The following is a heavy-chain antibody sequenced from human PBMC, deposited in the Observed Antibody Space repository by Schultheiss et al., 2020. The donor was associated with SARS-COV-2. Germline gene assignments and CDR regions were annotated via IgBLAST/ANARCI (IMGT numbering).Heavy chain of an antibody. CDR3: ARGYGYYDSSGYPEYFHH. D-gene: IGHD3-22*01. Sequence: GESLKISCAASGFTFSNAWMSWVRQAPGKGLEWVSYISSSGSTIYYADSVKGRFTISRDNAKNSVYLQMNSLRGEDTAVYYCARGYGYYDSSGYPEYFHHWGQGTLVTVSS. J-gene: IGHJ1*01. CDR2: ISSSGSTI. V-gene: IGHV3-11*04. CDR1: GFTFSNAW.